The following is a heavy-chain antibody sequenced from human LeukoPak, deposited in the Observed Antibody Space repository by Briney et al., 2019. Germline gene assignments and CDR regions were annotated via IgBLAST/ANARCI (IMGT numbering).Heavy chain of an antibody. CDR2: IKQDGSEK. J-gene: IGHJ3*02. Sequence: GGSLRLSCAASGFTFSSYWMSWVRQAPGKGLEWVANIKQDGSEKYYVDSVKGRFTISRDNAKNSLYLQMNSLRAEDTAVYYCARHLRQLWLRFTAFAIWGQGTMVTVSS. D-gene: IGHD5-18*01. CDR1: GFTFSSYW. V-gene: IGHV3-7*01. CDR3: ARHLRQLWLRFTAFAI.